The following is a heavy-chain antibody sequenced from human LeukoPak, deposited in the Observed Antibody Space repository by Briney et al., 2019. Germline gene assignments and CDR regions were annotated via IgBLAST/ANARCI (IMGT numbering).Heavy chain of an antibody. Sequence: SETLSLTCTVSGGSISSYYWSWIRQPPGKGLEWIGFIYYSGSTNYNPSLKSRVTMSIDTSKNQFSLRLSSVTAADTAVYYCARGGSSGWLDYWGQGILVTVAS. D-gene: IGHD6-19*01. CDR1: GGSISSYY. CDR3: ARGGSSGWLDY. CDR2: IYYSGST. J-gene: IGHJ4*02. V-gene: IGHV4-59*01.